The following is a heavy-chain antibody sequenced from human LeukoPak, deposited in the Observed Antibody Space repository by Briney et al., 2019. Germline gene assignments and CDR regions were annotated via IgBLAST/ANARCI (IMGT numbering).Heavy chain of an antibody. V-gene: IGHV3-30*02. Sequence: GGSLRLSCAASGFTFSSYGMHWVRQAPGKGLEWVAFIRYDGSNKYYADSVKGRFTISRDNSKNTLYLQMNSLRAEDTAVYYCASGADYSNYDFNSWGQGTLVTVSS. CDR2: IRYDGSNK. CDR3: ASGADYSNYDFNS. D-gene: IGHD4-11*01. J-gene: IGHJ4*02. CDR1: GFTFSSYG.